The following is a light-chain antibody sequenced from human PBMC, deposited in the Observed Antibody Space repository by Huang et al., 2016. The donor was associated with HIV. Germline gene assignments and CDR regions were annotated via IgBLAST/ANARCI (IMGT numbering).Light chain of an antibody. CDR2: KLS. Sequence: VVLTQSPVSLSATLGQPAAIECKCNESLVYSDGNIYLNWFHQRPGHSPRRLIFKLSKRGFGGPDRFSAGGSGTDCTLRISGVEAEDVGDYYCMQASHGAGTFGPGT. V-gene: IGKV2-30*01. CDR3: MQASHGAGT. CDR1: ESLVYSDGNIY. J-gene: IGKJ1*01.